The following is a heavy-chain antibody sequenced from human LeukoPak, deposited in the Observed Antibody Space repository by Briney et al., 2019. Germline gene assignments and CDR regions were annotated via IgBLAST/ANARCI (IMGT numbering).Heavy chain of an antibody. CDR2: ISYDGSNK. Sequence: PGRSLRLSCAASGFTFSSYGMHWVRQAPGKGLEWVAVISYDGSNKYYADSVKGRFTISRDNSKNTLYLQMNSLRAEDTAVYNCARGVTRYCSSTSCYSAGRWGQGTLVTVSS. CDR3: ARGVTRYCSSTSCYSAGR. D-gene: IGHD2-2*01. CDR1: GFTFSSYG. V-gene: IGHV3-30*03. J-gene: IGHJ4*02.